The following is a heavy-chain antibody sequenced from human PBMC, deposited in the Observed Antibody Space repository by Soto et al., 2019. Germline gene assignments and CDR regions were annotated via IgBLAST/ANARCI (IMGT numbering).Heavy chain of an antibody. CDR3: ARVQWELLSYFDY. Sequence: ETLSLTCTVSGGSISSYYWSWIRQSPGKGLEWVATLYYSGSTYSNPSLKSRVTISVDTSKNQFSLKLSSVTAADTAVYYCARVQWELLSYFDYWGLGTLVTVSS. CDR1: GGSISSYY. D-gene: IGHD1-26*01. CDR2: LYYSGST. J-gene: IGHJ4*02. V-gene: IGHV4-59*04.